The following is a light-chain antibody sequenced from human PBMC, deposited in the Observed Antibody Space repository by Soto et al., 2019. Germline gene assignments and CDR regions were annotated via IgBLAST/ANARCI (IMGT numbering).Light chain of an antibody. CDR2: DVS. Sequence: QSALTQPASVSGSPGQSITISCTGTSSDVGGYNYVSWYQQHPGKAPKLMIYDVSNRPSGVSKRFSGSKSGNTASLTFSGLQAEDEDDYYYSSYTSCGTPYVVFGGGTKLTVL. V-gene: IGLV2-14*01. CDR1: SSDVGGYNY. J-gene: IGLJ2*01. CDR3: SSYTSCGTPYVV.